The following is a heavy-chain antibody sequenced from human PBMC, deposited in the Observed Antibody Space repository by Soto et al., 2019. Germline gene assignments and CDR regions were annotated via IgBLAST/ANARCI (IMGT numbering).Heavy chain of an antibody. CDR1: GGSIRTYA. Sequence: QGQLVQSGAEVKKPGSSVKVSCKASGGSIRTYAINWVRQAPGQGLEWMGGIIPMLAAPTYAQKFQGILTITADESTTTVYMELSSLTSEDTAVYYCARVGPPSPSVIWFFDLWGRGTLVTVSS. V-gene: IGHV1-69*01. CDR2: IIPMLAAP. CDR3: ARVGPPSPSVIWFFDL. J-gene: IGHJ2*01. D-gene: IGHD2-21*01.